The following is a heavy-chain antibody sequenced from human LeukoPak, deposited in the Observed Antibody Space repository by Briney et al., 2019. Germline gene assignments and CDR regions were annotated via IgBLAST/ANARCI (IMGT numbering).Heavy chain of an antibody. D-gene: IGHD3-22*01. V-gene: IGHV1-2*02. CDR2: INPNSGGT. CDR3: ARDKTYYDSSGYYFDY. CDR1: GYTFTGYY. J-gene: IGHJ4*02. Sequence: GASVKVSCKASGYTFTGYYMHWVRQAPGQGLEWMGWINPNSGGTNYAQKFLGRVTMTRDTSISTAYMELSRLRSDDTAVYYCARDKTYYDSSGYYFDYWGQGALVTVSS.